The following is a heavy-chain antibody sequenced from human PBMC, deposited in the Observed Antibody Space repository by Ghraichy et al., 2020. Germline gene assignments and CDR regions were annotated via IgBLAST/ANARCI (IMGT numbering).Heavy chain of an antibody. J-gene: IGHJ3*02. D-gene: IGHD3-10*01. CDR2: ISGSGGST. Sequence: GGSLRLSCAASGFTFSSYAMSWVRQAPGKGLEWVSAISGSGGSTYYADSVKGRFTISRDNSKNTLYLQMNSLRAEDTAVYYCANWEGDRWFGELYDAFDIWGQGTMVTVSS. V-gene: IGHV3-23*01. CDR1: GFTFSSYA. CDR3: ANWEGDRWFGELYDAFDI.